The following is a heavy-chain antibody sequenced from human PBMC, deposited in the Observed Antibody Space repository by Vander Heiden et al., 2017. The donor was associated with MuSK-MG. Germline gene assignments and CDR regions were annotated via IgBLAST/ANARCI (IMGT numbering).Heavy chain of an antibody. CDR2: IYRSGST. V-gene: IGHV4-38-2*01. CDR3: ARLGSGLYYFDY. J-gene: IGHJ4*02. CDR1: GYSISCGYY. Sequence: QVQLQESGPGLVKSPETLSLTCAVSGYSISCGYYWGWIRQPPGRGLWWIGSIYRSGSTYYNPSLKSRVTISVDTSKNQFSLKLGSVTAADTAVYYCARLGSGLYYFDYWGQGTLVTVSS. D-gene: IGHD3-3*01.